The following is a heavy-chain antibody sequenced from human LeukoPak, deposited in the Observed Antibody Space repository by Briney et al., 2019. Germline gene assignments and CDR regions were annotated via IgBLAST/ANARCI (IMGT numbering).Heavy chain of an antibody. CDR2: ISYDGSNK. CDR1: KFTFSTYA. D-gene: IGHD4-11*01. Sequence: GRSLRLSCAASKFTFSTYAVHWVRQAPGKGLEWVAVISYDGSNKYYADSVKGRFTISRDNSKNTLYLQMNSLRPEDTAVYYCVRNPYGNYSFDYWGQGTRVTVSS. V-gene: IGHV3-30*04. J-gene: IGHJ4*02. CDR3: VRNPYGNYSFDY.